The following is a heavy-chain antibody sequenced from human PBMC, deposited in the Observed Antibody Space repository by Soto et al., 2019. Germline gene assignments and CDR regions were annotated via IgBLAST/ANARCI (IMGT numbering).Heavy chain of an antibody. Sequence: EVQLVESGGGLVQPGGSLRLSCAASGFTFSSYSMNWVRQAPGKGLEWVSYISSSSSTIYYADYVKGRFTISRDNAKNSVYLQMNSLIAEDTAVYYCASTGLYCSSTSCSHGNYYYYMDVWGKGTTVTVSS. CDR2: ISSSSSTI. CDR1: GFTFSSYS. V-gene: IGHV3-48*01. CDR3: ASTGLYCSSTSCSHGNYYYYMDV. J-gene: IGHJ6*03. D-gene: IGHD2-2*01.